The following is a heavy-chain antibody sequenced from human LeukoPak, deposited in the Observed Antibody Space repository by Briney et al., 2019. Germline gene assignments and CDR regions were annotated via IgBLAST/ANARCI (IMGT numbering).Heavy chain of an antibody. D-gene: IGHD5-24*01. V-gene: IGHV3-33*01. CDR1: GFTFSSYG. J-gene: IGHJ4*02. Sequence: GGSLRLSCAGSGFTFSSYGMHWFRQTPGKGLEWVAVIAYDGSRAFYADSVKGQFTISRDNSKNTMSVQMDDLRAEDTAVYYCTRYHNDHFDYWGQGTLVTVSS. CDR2: IAYDGSRA. CDR3: TRYHNDHFDY.